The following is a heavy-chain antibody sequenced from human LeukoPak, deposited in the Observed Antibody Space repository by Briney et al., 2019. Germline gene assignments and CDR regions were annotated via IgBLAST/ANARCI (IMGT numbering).Heavy chain of an antibody. J-gene: IGHJ4*02. D-gene: IGHD2-21*02. CDR1: GFTFNNYA. Sequence: PGGSLRLSCAASGFTFNNYAMSWVRQAPGKGLEWVSAISGSGVSTYYADSVKGRFTISRDNSKNILYLQMSSLRAEDTAVYYCARRLVITAIFDYWGQGTLVTVSS. V-gene: IGHV3-23*01. CDR2: ISGSGVST. CDR3: ARRLVITAIFDY.